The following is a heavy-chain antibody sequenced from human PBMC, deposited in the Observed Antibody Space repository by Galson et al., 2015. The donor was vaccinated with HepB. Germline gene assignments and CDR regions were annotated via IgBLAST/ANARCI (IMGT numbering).Heavy chain of an antibody. CDR2: ISAYNGNT. CDR3: ARVVAVIANLGYASGDAFDI. Sequence: SVKVSCKASGYTFTSYGISWVRQAPGQGLEWMGWISAYNGNTNYAQKLQGRVTMTTDTSTSTAYMELRSLRSDDTAVYYCARVVAVIANLGYASGDAFDIWGQGTMVTVSS. CDR1: GYTFTSYG. D-gene: IGHD2-21*01. V-gene: IGHV1-18*01. J-gene: IGHJ3*02.